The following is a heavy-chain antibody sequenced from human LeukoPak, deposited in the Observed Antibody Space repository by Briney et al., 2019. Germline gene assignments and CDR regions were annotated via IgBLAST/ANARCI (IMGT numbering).Heavy chain of an antibody. CDR2: ISGAGFST. V-gene: IGHV3-23*01. CDR3: AKDIVVVPAAIMSAFDI. CDR1: GFTFAGFA. J-gene: IGHJ3*02. D-gene: IGHD2-2*02. Sequence: GGSLRLSCAASGFTFAGFAMDWVRQAPGKGLEWVSDISGAGFSTLYSDSVKGRFTISRDNSKNTLYLQMNSLRAEDTAVYYCAKDIVVVPAAIMSAFDIWGQGTMVTVSS.